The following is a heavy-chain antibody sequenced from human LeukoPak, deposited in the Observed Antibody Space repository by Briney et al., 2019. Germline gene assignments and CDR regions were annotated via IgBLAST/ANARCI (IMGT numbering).Heavy chain of an antibody. CDR3: ARYGGYYYYMDV. CDR2: IYYSGST. Sequence: PSETLSPTCTVSGGSINNYYWGWIRQPPGKALEWIGYIYYSGSTNYNPSLKSRVTISVDTSKNQFSLKLSSVTAADTAVYYCARYGGYYYYMDVWGKGTTVTVSS. CDR1: GGSINNYY. V-gene: IGHV4-59*08. J-gene: IGHJ6*03. D-gene: IGHD3-10*01.